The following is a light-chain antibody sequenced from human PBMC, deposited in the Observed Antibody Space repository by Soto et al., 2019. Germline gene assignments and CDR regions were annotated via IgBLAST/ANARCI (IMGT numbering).Light chain of an antibody. CDR1: SSNIGAAYD. V-gene: IGLV1-40*01. Sequence: QSALTQPPSVSGAPGQKVTISCTRSSSNIGAAYDVHWYQHLPGTAPKLLIYGNNNRPSGVPDRFSGSKSGTSAFLAITGLQAEDEADYYCQSYDSSLSGWVFGGGTKLTVL. J-gene: IGLJ3*02. CDR2: GNN. CDR3: QSYDSSLSGWV.